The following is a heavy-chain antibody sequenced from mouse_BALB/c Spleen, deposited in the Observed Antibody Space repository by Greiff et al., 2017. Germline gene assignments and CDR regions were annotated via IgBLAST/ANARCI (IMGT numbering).Heavy chain of an antibody. CDR3: AKSATGDAMDY. CDR1: GYSITSGYY. J-gene: IGHJ4*01. D-gene: IGHD1-1*01. CDR2: ISYDGSN. V-gene: IGHV3-6*02. Sequence: EVKLMESGPGLVKPSQSLSLTCSVTGYSITSGYYWNWIRQFPGNKLEWMGYISYDGSNNYNPSLKNRISITRDTSKNQFFLKLNSVTTEDTATYYCAKSATGDAMDYWGQGTSVTVSS.